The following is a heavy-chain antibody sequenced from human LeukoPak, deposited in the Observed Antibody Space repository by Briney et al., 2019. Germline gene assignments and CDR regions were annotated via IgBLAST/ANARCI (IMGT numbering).Heavy chain of an antibody. CDR2: IYYSGST. CDR1: GGSISSYY. CDR3: ARGGYRFGSYYFDY. Sequence: SETLSLTCTVSGGSISSYYWSWIRQPPGKGLEWIGYIYYSGSTNYNPSLKSRVTISVDTSKNQFSLKLSSVTAADTAMYYCARGGYRFGSYYFDYWGQGTPVTVTS. D-gene: IGHD5-18*01. J-gene: IGHJ4*02. V-gene: IGHV4-59*01.